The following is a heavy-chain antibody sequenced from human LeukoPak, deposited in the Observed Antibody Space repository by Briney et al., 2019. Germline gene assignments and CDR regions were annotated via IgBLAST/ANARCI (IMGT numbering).Heavy chain of an antibody. CDR3: ARDLSSSSGY. V-gene: IGHV1-2*02. J-gene: IGHJ4*02. D-gene: IGHD6-6*01. Sequence: ASVKVSCKASGYTFTGYYMHWVRQAPGQGLEWMGWINPNSGGTNYAQKFQGRVTMTRDTSISTAYMELSRLRSDDTAVYHCARDLSSSSGYWGQGTLVTVSS. CDR2: INPNSGGT. CDR1: GYTFTGYY.